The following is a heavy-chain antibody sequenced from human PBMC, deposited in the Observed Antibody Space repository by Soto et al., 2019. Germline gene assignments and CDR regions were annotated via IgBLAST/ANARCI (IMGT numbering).Heavy chain of an antibody. CDR3: SKVLTTHTFGPLDP. D-gene: IGHD1-1*01. J-gene: IGHJ5*02. V-gene: IGHV3-9*01. Sequence: GGSLRLSCVASGFTFDDYGMHWVRQAPGKGLEWVPGISWNSGSIGYADSVKGRFTISRDNAKNSLFLQMNSLRPEDTALYFCSKVLTTHTFGPLDPWGQGTLVTVTS. CDR1: GFTFDDYG. CDR2: ISWNSGSI.